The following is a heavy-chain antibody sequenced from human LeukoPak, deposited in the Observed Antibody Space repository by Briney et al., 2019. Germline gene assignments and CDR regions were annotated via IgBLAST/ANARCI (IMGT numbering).Heavy chain of an antibody. CDR2: IYYSGRT. V-gene: IGHV4-39*01. Sequence: SETLSLTCTVSAGSISSTGYYWGWIRQPPGKGLEWIGSIYYSGRTHYDPSLKSRVIISVDMSKNQFSLKLSSVTAADTAAYYCARGDSSSWSNYFDPWGQGTLVTVSS. D-gene: IGHD6-13*01. CDR1: AGSISSTGYY. J-gene: IGHJ5*02. CDR3: ARGDSSSWSNYFDP.